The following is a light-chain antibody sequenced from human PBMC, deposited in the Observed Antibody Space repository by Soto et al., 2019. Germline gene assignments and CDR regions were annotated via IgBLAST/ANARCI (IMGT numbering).Light chain of an antibody. J-gene: IGKJ4*01. V-gene: IGKV3D-20*02. Sequence: IVFTQSPSTLSLSPGERATLSCRASQSVSRSHLAWFQQKPGQAARLLIYGASNRATGIPDRVSGSGSGTDFTLTIYRLEPEDFAVYYCQQRSNWLTFGGGTMVAIK. CDR1: QSVSRSH. CDR3: QQRSNWLT. CDR2: GAS.